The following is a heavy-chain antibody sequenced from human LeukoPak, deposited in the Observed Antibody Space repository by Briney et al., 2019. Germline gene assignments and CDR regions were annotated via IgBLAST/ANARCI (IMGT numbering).Heavy chain of an antibody. J-gene: IGHJ4*02. Sequence: GGSLRLSCAASGFTFSSYAMHWVRQAPGKGLEWVAVISYDGSNKYYADSVKGRFTISRDNSKNTLYLQMNSLRAEDTAVYYCARDAGEGGTVFVYWGQGNLVTVSS. CDR3: ARDAGEGGTVFVY. CDR2: ISYDGSNK. CDR1: GFTFSSYA. V-gene: IGHV3-30-3*01. D-gene: IGHD2-15*01.